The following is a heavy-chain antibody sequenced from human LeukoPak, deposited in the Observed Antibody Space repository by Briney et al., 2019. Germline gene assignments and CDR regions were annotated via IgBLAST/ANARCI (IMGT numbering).Heavy chain of an antibody. CDR3: ASSMVRGPNWFDP. CDR1: GGSINSYY. D-gene: IGHD3-10*01. J-gene: IGHJ5*02. V-gene: IGHV4-34*01. CDR2: INHSGST. Sequence: SETLSLTCTVSGGSINSYYWSWIRQPPGKGLEWIGEINHSGSTNYNPSLKSRVTISVDTSKNQFSLKLSSVTAADTAVYYCASSMVRGPNWFDPWGQGTLVTVSS.